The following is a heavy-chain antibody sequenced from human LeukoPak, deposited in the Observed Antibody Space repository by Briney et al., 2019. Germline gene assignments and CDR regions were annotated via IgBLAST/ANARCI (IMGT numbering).Heavy chain of an antibody. V-gene: IGHV4-30-2*01. CDR2: IYHSGST. J-gene: IGHJ4*02. Sequence: MPSETLSLTCAVSGGSISSGGYSWSWIRQPPGKGLEWIGYIYHSGSTYYNPSLKSRVTISVDRSKNQFSLKLSSVTAADTAVYYCARGRGDFDYWGQGTLVTVSS. D-gene: IGHD3-16*01. CDR1: GGSISSGGYS. CDR3: ARGRGDFDY.